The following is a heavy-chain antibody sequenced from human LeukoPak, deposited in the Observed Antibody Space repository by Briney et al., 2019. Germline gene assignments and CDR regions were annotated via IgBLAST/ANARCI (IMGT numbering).Heavy chain of an antibody. D-gene: IGHD1-1*01. CDR1: GGSISSSSYY. J-gene: IGHJ4*02. V-gene: IGHV4-39*01. CDR3: AAGGDNWNYRVYFDY. CDR2: IYYSGST. Sequence: KPSETLSLTCTVSGGSISSSSYYWGWIRQSPGKGLEWIGSIYYSGSTYYNPSLKSRVTISVDTSKNQFSLKLNSVTAAGTAVYYCAAGGDNWNYRVYFDYWSQGTLVTVSS.